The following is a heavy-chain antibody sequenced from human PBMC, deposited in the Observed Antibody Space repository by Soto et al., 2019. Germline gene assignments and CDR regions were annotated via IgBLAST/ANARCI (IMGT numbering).Heavy chain of an antibody. CDR2: IIPIFGTA. J-gene: IGHJ4*02. CDR1: RGTFSSYA. V-gene: IGHV1-69*06. Sequence: SVKVSRKGTRGTFSSYASSWVRQAPGQGLEWMGGIIPIFGTANYAQKFQDRVTITADKSTSTAYMELSSLRSEDTAVYYCASGGYCSCGSCYGYWGQGTLVTVSS. CDR3: ASGGYCSCGSCYGY. D-gene: IGHD2-15*01.